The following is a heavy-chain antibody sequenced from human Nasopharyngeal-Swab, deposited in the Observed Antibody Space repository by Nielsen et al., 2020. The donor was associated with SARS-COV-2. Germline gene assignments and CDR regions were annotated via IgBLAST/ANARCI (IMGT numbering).Heavy chain of an antibody. Sequence: GESLKISCAASGFTFSSYWMHWVRQAPGKGLVWVSRINSDGSSTSYADSVKGRFTISRDNAKNTLYLQMNSLRPEDTAVYYCARSSDDCSSTSCYEYYYYYMNVWGKGTTVTVSS. V-gene: IGHV3-74*01. CDR3: ARSSDDCSSTSCYEYYYYYMNV. CDR1: GFTFSSYW. D-gene: IGHD2-2*01. CDR2: INSDGSST. J-gene: IGHJ6*03.